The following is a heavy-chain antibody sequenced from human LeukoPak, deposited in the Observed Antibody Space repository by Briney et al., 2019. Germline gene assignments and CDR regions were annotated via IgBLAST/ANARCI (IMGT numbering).Heavy chain of an antibody. D-gene: IGHD2-2*01. V-gene: IGHV4-59*12. CDR2: IFYSGST. CDR1: GGSISNYY. CDR3: ASTERCSTTCPLDY. Sequence: PSETLSLTCTLSGGSISNYYWSWIRQPPGKGLEWIGNIFYSGSTNYNSSLKSRVTISLDTSKKQFSLKLSSVTAADTAVYYCASTERCSTTCPLDYWGQGTLVTVSS. J-gene: IGHJ4*02.